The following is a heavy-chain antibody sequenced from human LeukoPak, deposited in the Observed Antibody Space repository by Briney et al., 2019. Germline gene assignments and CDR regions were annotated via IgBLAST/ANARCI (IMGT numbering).Heavy chain of an antibody. D-gene: IGHD3-16*01. Sequence: ASVKVSCKASGYTFTSYYMHWVRQAPGQGLEWMGIINPSGGSTSYAQKFQGRVTMTRDTSTSTVYMELSSLRSEDTAVYHCARDLSGGWQFDYWGQGTLVTVSS. CDR2: INPSGGST. V-gene: IGHV1-46*01. CDR3: ARDLSGGWQFDY. J-gene: IGHJ4*02. CDR1: GYTFTSYY.